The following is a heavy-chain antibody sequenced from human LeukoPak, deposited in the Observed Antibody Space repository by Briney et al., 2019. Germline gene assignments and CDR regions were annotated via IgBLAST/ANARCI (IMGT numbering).Heavy chain of an antibody. CDR3: ARDQGIVGATMGGLFY. Sequence: GGSLRLSCAASGFTFSNYAMHWVRQAPGKGLEWVALISYDGRNKYYADFVEGRFIISRDKSRNTLSVQMNSLRPEDTAVYYCARDQGIVGATMGGLFYWGQGTLVTVSS. V-gene: IGHV3-30*04. CDR1: GFTFSNYA. J-gene: IGHJ4*02. D-gene: IGHD1-26*01. CDR2: ISYDGRNK.